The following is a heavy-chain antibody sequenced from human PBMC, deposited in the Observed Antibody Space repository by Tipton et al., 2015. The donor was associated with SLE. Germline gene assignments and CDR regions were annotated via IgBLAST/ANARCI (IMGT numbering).Heavy chain of an antibody. CDR1: GFTFSSYD. V-gene: IGHV4-59*04. D-gene: IGHD4-11*01. CDR3: AREFLNPVTTVHYYFDL. Sequence: LRLSCAASGFTFSSYDMNWVRQPPGKGLEWIGSIYYTGTTTYYNSFLKSRVTMSVDTSKNHFSLKLISVTAADTAVYYCAREFLNPVTTVHYYFDLWGRGTLVTVSS. CDR2: IYYTGTT. J-gene: IGHJ2*01.